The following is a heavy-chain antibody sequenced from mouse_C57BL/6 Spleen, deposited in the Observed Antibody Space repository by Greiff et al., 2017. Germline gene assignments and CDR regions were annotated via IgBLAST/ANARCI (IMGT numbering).Heavy chain of an antibody. D-gene: IGHD2-5*01. V-gene: IGHV1-80*01. J-gene: IGHJ4*01. CDR3: ARLAYSNYFYAMDY. CDR2: IYPGDGDT. Sequence: QVHVKQSGAELVKPGASVKISCKASGYAFSSYWMNWVKQRPGKGLEWIGQIYPGDGDTNYNGKFKGKATLTADKSSSTAYMQLSSLTSEDAAVYFCARLAYSNYFYAMDYWGQGTSVTVSS. CDR1: GYAFSSYW.